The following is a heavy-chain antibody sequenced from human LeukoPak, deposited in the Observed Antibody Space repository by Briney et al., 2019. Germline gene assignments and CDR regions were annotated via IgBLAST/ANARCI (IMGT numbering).Heavy chain of an antibody. CDR1: GGSFSGYY. CDR2: INHSGST. D-gene: IGHD3-10*01. CDR3: FGWPRYYYYGMDV. Sequence: SETLSLTCAVYGGSFSGYYWSWIRQPPGKGLEWIGEINHSGSTNYNPSLKSRVTISVDTSKNQFSLKLSSVTAADTAVYYCFGWPRYYYYGMDVWGQGTTVTVSS. J-gene: IGHJ6*02. V-gene: IGHV4-34*01.